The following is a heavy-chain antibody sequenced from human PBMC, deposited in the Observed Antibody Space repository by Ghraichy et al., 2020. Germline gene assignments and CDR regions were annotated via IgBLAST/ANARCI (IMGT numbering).Heavy chain of an antibody. CDR1: GYSISSGYY. J-gene: IGHJ6*02. V-gene: IGHV4-38-2*02. CDR2: FYHSGST. CDR3: AREDWGAYYYDMDV. Sequence: SETLSLTCTVSGYSISSGYYWGWIRQPPGKGLEWIGSFYHSGSTYYNPSLKSRVTISVDTSKNQFSLKLSPVTAADTAVYYCAREDWGAYYYDMDVWGQGTTGTVSS. D-gene: IGHD3-16*01.